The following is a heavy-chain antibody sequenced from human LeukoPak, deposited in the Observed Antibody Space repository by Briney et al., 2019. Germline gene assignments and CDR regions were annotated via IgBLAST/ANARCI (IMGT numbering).Heavy chain of an antibody. CDR2: IYGSGST. CDR3: ASQSRNSYYFDY. Sequence: ASGTLSLTCTVSGGSISSGSYYWSWIRQPAGKGLEWIGRIYGSGSTNYNPSLKSRVTISVDTSKNQFSLKLSSVTAADTAVYYCASQSRNSYYFDYWGQGTLVTVSS. D-gene: IGHD2-2*01. CDR1: GGSISSGSYY. J-gene: IGHJ4*02. V-gene: IGHV4-61*02.